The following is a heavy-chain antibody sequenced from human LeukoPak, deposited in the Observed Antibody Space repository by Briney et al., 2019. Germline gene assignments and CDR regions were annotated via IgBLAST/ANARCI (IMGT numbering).Heavy chain of an antibody. V-gene: IGHV3-23*01. CDR3: ARNNWNSRTQRWFYFDY. D-gene: IGHD1-1*01. CDR2: ISGSGGST. Sequence: PGGSLRLSCAASAFTFRSYAMSWVRQAGGKGLEWVSAISGSGGSTYYADSVKGRFTISRDNSKNTLYLQMDSLRAEDTAVYYCARNNWNSRTQRWFYFDYWGQGTLVTVSS. CDR1: AFTFRSYA. J-gene: IGHJ4*02.